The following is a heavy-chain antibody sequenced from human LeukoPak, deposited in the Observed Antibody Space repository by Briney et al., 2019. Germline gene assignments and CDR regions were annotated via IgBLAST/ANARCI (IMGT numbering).Heavy chain of an antibody. CDR2: IYHSGST. Sequence: SETLSLTCTVSGGSISSGGYYWSWIRQPPGKGLEWIGYIYHSGSTYYSPSLKSRVTISVDRPKNQFSLKLSSVTAADTAVYYCARDPRYSSGWYYFDYWGQGTLVTVSS. CDR1: GGSISSGGYY. D-gene: IGHD6-19*01. V-gene: IGHV4-30-2*01. CDR3: ARDPRYSSGWYYFDY. J-gene: IGHJ4*02.